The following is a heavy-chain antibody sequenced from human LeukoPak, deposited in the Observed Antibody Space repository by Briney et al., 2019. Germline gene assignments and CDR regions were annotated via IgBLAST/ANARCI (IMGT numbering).Heavy chain of an antibody. CDR2: MNPNRGDT. Sequence: ASVKVSCKASGYTFTRYDINWVRQATGQGLEWMGWMNPNRGDTGYAQKFQGRVTMTRDTSISTAYMELSRLRSDDTAVYYCARLRTQWLVQDYWGQGTLVTVSS. CDR1: GYTFTRYD. J-gene: IGHJ4*02. CDR3: ARLRTQWLVQDY. D-gene: IGHD6-19*01. V-gene: IGHV1-8*01.